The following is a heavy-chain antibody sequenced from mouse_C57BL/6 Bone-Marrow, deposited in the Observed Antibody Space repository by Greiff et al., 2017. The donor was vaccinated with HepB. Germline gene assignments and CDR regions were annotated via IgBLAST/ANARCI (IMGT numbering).Heavy chain of an antibody. V-gene: IGHV1-50*01. J-gene: IGHJ4*01. CDR2: IDPSDSYT. CDR1: GYTFTSYW. Sequence: QVQLQQPGAELVKPGASVKLSCKASGYTFTSYWMQWVKQRPGQGLEWIGEIDPSDSYTNYNQKFKGKATLTVDTSSSTAYMQLSSLTSEDAAVYYCARYYYGRGAMDYWGQGTSVTVSS. D-gene: IGHD1-1*01. CDR3: ARYYYGRGAMDY.